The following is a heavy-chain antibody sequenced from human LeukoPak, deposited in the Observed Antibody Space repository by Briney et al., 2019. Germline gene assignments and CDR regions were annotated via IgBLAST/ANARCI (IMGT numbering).Heavy chain of an antibody. Sequence: GGSLRLSCAASGFTFSSYAMSWVRQAPGEGLEWVSAISGSGGSTYYADSVKGRFTISRDNSKNTLYLQMNSLRAEDTAVYYCASGYSGSYLLGYYFDYWGQGTLVTVSS. CDR2: ISGSGGST. CDR1: GFTFSSYA. D-gene: IGHD1-26*01. V-gene: IGHV3-23*01. J-gene: IGHJ4*02. CDR3: ASGYSGSYLLGYYFDY.